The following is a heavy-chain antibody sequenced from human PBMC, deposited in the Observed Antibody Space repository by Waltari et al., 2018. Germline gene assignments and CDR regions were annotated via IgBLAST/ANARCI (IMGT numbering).Heavy chain of an antibody. V-gene: IGHV4-4*02. J-gene: IGHJ4*02. CDR2: VLGSVRT. D-gene: IGHD2-15*01. CDR1: GDSMIYW. Sequence: QLQLQESGPGLVKPSGTLSTICSVFGDSMIYWWSWVRQPSGKGLEWIGQVLGSVRTNYNPSFASRVTISLDTSTHQFALKMTSATAADTALYYCARDRGRGLYLDTWGQGILVTVSP. CDR3: ARDRGRGLYLDT.